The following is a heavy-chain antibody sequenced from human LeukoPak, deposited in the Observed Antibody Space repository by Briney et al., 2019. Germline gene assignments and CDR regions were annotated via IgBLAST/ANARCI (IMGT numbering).Heavy chain of an antibody. CDR3: AKQMVEGRQYSYMDV. V-gene: IGHV3-30*02. CDR2: IRVDGTNR. D-gene: IGHD2-15*01. CDR1: GFSFSTCG. Sequence: PGGSLRLSCAASGFSFSTCGIHWVRQAPGKGLEWVAFIRVDGTNRSYADSVKGLFTICRDNSKNMLFLQMNSMRVEDTAVYYCAKQMVEGRQYSYMDVWGKGTSVTVFS. J-gene: IGHJ6*03.